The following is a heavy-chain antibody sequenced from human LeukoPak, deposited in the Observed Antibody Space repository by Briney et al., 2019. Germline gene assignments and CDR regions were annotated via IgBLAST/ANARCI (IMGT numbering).Heavy chain of an antibody. V-gene: IGHV3-21*05. J-gene: IGHJ4*02. CDR1: GDGFTRHT. CDR3: AREYDSRARFDS. CDR2: IRSTGDYI. Sequence: GGSLRLSCAGSGDGFTRHTMKWVGRAAGKGVEWISYIRSTGDYIYYADSVKGRFTISRDNARTSVYLQMNSLRVEDTAIYYCAREYDSRARFDSWGQGTLVTVSS. D-gene: IGHD6-13*01.